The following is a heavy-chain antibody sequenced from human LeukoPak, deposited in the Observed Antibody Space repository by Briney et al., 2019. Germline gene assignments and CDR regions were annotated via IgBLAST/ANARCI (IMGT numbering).Heavy chain of an antibody. CDR1: GGSISSYY. CDR3: ARAGGYGSGNSA. Sequence: PSETLSLTCTVSGGSISSYYWSWIRQPPGKGLEWIGYTYYSGSTNYNPSLKSRVTISVDTPKNQFSLKLSSVTAADTAVYYCARAGGYGSGNSAWGQGTLVTVSS. V-gene: IGHV4-59*01. D-gene: IGHD3-10*01. CDR2: TYYSGST. J-gene: IGHJ5*02.